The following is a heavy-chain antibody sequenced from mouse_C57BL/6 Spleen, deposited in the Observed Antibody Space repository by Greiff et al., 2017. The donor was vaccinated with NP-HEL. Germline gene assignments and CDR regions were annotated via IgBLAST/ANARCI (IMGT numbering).Heavy chain of an antibody. V-gene: IGHV1-59*01. CDR2: IDPSDSYT. CDR1: GYTFTSYW. CDR3: ARKPLHYYGSSYVGAMDY. Sequence: QVQLQQPGAELVRPGTSVKLSCKASGYTFTSYWMHWVKQRPGQGLEWIGVIDPSDSYTNYNQKFKGKATLTVDTSSSTAYMQLSSLTSEDSAVYYCARKPLHYYGSSYVGAMDYWGQGTSVTVSS. D-gene: IGHD1-1*01. J-gene: IGHJ4*01.